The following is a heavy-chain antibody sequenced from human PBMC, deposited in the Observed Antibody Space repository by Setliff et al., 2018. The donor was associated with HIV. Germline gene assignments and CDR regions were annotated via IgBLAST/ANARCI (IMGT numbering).Heavy chain of an antibody. V-gene: IGHV4-34*01. J-gene: IGHJ4*02. CDR3: SGGPGTTSIDY. CDR2: INHSGST. D-gene: IGHD1-26*01. Sequence: SETLSLTCAVYGGSLSGYYWSWIRQPPGKGLEWIGEINHSGSTNYNMSLWSRVTISLDASRNQFSLELISVTAADTAVYYCSGGPGTTSIDYWAQGTLVTVSS. CDR1: GGSLSGYY.